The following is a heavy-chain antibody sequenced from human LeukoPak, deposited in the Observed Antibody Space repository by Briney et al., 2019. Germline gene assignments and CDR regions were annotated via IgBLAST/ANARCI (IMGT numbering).Heavy chain of an antibody. D-gene: IGHD3-10*01. CDR2: IKQDGSEK. CDR3: ARDGGYYYYYMDV. V-gene: IGHV3-7*01. CDR1: GFTFSSYW. J-gene: IGHJ6*03. Sequence: GGSLRLSCAASGFTFSSYWMSWVRQAPGKGLEWVANIKQDGSEKYYVDSVKGRSTISRDNAKNSLYLQMNSLRAEDTAVYYCARDGGYYYYYMDVWGKGTTVTVSS.